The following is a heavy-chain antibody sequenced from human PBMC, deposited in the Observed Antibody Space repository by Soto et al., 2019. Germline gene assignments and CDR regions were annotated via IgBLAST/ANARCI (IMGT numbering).Heavy chain of an antibody. CDR2: IYYSGST. V-gene: IGHV4-39*01. D-gene: IGHD5-12*01. CDR1: GGSISSSSYY. Sequence: PSETLSLTCTVSGGSISSSSYYWGWIRQPPGKGLEWIGSIYYSGSTYYNPSLKSRVTISVDTSKNQFSLKLSSVTAADTAVYYCARQRVVDIVATIPPGIDYWGQGTLVTVSS. J-gene: IGHJ4*02. CDR3: ARQRVVDIVATIPPGIDY.